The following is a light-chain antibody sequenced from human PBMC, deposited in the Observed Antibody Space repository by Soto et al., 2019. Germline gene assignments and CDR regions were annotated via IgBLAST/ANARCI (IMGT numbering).Light chain of an antibody. J-gene: IGKJ5*01. CDR2: DAS. CDR3: QQYNTYST. Sequence: DIQLTHSPSTLSAALSAGVTITCLSSQNIRNLLAWYQQKPGNAPKPLIYDASTLKTGVPSRFSGSGSGSEFNFTITGLQPDDFATYFCQQYNTYSTFGQGTRLEIK. CDR1: QNIRNL. V-gene: IGKV1-5*01.